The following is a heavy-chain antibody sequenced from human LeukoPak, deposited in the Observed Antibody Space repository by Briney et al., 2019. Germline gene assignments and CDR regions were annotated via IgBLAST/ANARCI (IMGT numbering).Heavy chain of an antibody. CDR3: ARLLGYSSGYNWFDP. CDR1: VGSLSSRNW. CDR2: IYYSGST. V-gene: IGHV4-39*01. J-gene: IGHJ5*02. Sequence: PSETLFLTCAVPVGSLSSRNWGTWVRQPPGKGLVGNGSIYYSGSTYYNPSLKSRVTISVDTSKNQFSLKLSSVTAADTAVYYCARLLGYSSGYNWFDPWGQGTLVTVSS. D-gene: IGHD6-19*01.